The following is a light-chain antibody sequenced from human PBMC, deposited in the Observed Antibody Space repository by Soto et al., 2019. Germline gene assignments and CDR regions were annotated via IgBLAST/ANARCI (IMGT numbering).Light chain of an antibody. CDR1: SSDVVNYNY. V-gene: IGLV2-14*01. Sequence: QSALTQPASVSGSPGQSIPISCTGTSSDVVNYNYVAWYQQHPGKAPNLMIYEVSNRPSGVSNRFSGSKSGNTAALTISGLQAEDEADYYCGSYTSSSTLVFGGGTQLTVL. J-gene: IGLJ7*01. CDR3: GSYTSSSTLV. CDR2: EVS.